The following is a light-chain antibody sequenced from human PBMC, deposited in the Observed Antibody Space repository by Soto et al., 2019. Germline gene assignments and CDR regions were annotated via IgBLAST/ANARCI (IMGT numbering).Light chain of an antibody. Sequence: QSALTQPASVSGXPXQXXTXSCTXTXXDVGGYNYVSCYKQRPGKAPKLVIYDVSHRPSGVSNRFFGSKSGNTASLIISGLQAEDEADYYCFSYSTSRARIFGGGTKLTVL. CDR3: FSYSTSRARI. CDR1: XXDVGGYNY. CDR2: DVS. J-gene: IGLJ2*01. V-gene: IGLV2-14*01.